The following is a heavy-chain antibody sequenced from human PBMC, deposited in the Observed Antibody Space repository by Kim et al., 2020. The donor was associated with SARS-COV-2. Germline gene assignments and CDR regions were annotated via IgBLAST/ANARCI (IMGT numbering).Heavy chain of an antibody. CDR3: ARLDSNSGGSFWFDP. D-gene: IGHD1-26*01. Sequence: SETLSLTCGVSGGSISSVTWWCWVRQPPGKGLEWIGEISHSADTNYNPSLRSRVIISVDKSKKQFSLSLNSVTAADTAVYYCARLDSNSGGSFWFDPWGQGTLVTVSA. CDR1: GGSISSVTW. J-gene: IGHJ5*02. V-gene: IGHV4-4*02. CDR2: ISHSADT.